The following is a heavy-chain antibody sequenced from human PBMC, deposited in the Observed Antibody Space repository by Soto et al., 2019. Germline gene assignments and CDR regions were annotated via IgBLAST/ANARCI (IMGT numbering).Heavy chain of an antibody. Sequence: QVQLVQSGAELKEPGSSVRVSCRVSGGTFVSSAFAWVRQSLGEGIEWMGGIVPILGTTKYAEKFQGRVTISADESKRTAYLELSSLVLADTSVYFCAKKNPHGDSNKAWLDPWGQCTLVIV. CDR3: AKKNPHGDSNKAWLDP. CDR2: IVPILGTT. D-gene: IGHD2-15*01. J-gene: IGHJ5*02. V-gene: IGHV1-69*01. CDR1: GGTFVSSA.